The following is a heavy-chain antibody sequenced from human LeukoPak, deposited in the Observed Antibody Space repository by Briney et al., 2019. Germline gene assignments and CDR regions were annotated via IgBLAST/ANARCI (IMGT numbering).Heavy chain of an antibody. D-gene: IGHD3-22*01. Sequence: PPGGPLRLSCAASGFTFSTYDMHWVRQAPGKGLEWVALISYDGSNKYYADSVKGRFTISRDNSKNTLYLQMNSLRAEDTAVYYCANLNYYDSSGSYGMDVWGQGTTVTVSS. CDR2: ISYDGSNK. J-gene: IGHJ6*02. V-gene: IGHV3-30*18. CDR1: GFTFSTYD. CDR3: ANLNYYDSSGSYGMDV.